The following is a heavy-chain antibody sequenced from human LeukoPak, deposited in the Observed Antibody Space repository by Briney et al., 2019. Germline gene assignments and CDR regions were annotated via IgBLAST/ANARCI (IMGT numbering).Heavy chain of an antibody. CDR1: GFTFSSYG. D-gene: IGHD6-13*01. CDR2: ISGSGGST. CDR3: AKGSSLNWFDP. Sequence: RGSLRLSCAASGFTFSSYGMSWVRQAPGEGLEWVSSISGSGGSTYYADSVKGRFTISRDNSKNTLYLQMNSLKAEDTAVYYCAKGSSLNWFDPWGQGTLVTVSS. V-gene: IGHV3-23*01. J-gene: IGHJ5*02.